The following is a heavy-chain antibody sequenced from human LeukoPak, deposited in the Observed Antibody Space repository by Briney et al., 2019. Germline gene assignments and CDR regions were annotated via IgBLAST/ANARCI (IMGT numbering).Heavy chain of an antibody. CDR1: GGSFSGYY. Sequence: SETLSLTCAVYGGSFSGYYWSWIRQPPGKGLEWIGEINHSGSTNYNPSLKSRVTISVDTSKNQFSLKLSSVTAADTAVYYCARAVGATTHVDYWGQGTLVTVSS. D-gene: IGHD1-26*01. CDR2: INHSGST. V-gene: IGHV4-34*01. CDR3: ARAVGATTHVDY. J-gene: IGHJ4*02.